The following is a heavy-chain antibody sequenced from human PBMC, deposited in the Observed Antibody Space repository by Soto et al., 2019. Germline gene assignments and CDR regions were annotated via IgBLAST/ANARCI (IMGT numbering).Heavy chain of an antibody. Sequence: LRLSCAASGFTFSNYAMSWVRQAPGKGLEWVSGIGGGGDDTYYADSVKGRFIISRDNSKSTLSLQMNGLRAEDTAVYYCARDPPATRHGMDVWGQGTTVTVSS. CDR2: IGGGGDDT. CDR1: GFTFSNYA. V-gene: IGHV3-23*01. CDR3: ARDPPATRHGMDV. J-gene: IGHJ6*02.